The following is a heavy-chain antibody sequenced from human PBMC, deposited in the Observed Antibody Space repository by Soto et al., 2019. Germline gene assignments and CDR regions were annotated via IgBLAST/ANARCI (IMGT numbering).Heavy chain of an antibody. CDR2: ISGSGGST. CDR1: GFTFSSYS. D-gene: IGHD2-15*01. Sequence: PGGSLRLSCAASGFTFSSYSMNWVRQAPGKGLEWVSSISGSGGSTYYADSVKGRFTVSRDNSKNTLYLQMNSLRAEDTAVYYCAKARATIHSPIGNWGQGTLVTVSS. V-gene: IGHV3-23*01. CDR3: AKARATIHSPIGN. J-gene: IGHJ4*02.